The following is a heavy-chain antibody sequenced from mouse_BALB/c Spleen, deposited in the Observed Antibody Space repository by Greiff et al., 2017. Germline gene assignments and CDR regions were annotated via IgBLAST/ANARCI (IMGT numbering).Heavy chain of an antibody. J-gene: IGHJ2*01. CDR3: ARSYGNYPYFDY. Sequence: EVKVVESGGGLVQPGGSRKLSCAASGFTFSSFGMHWVRQAPEKGLEWVAYISSGSSTIYYADTVKGRFTISRDNPKNTLFLQMTSLRSEDTAMYYCARSYGNYPYFDYWGQGTTLTVSS. V-gene: IGHV5-17*02. CDR2: ISSGSSTI. D-gene: IGHD2-1*01. CDR1: GFTFSSFG.